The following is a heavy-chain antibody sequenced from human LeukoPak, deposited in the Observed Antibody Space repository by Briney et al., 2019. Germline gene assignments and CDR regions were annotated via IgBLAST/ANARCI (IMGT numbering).Heavy chain of an antibody. Sequence: WPTLSLTRSVSGDSVSSGDYHGSWISHHPGNCRGWIGYIYYSGSAYYNPSLQSRATMSVDTSKNQFSLKLSSVTAADTAVYYCARRDSGYAYFDYWGQGTLVTASS. V-gene: IGHV4-31*03. CDR3: ARRDSGYAYFDY. CDR1: GDSVSSGDYH. J-gene: IGHJ4*02. CDR2: IYYSGSA. D-gene: IGHD5-12*01.